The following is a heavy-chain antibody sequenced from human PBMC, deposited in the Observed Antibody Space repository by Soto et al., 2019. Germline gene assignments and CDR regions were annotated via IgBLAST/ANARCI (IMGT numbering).Heavy chain of an antibody. Sequence: GGSLRLSCTASGFTFGDYTMHWVRQAPGKGLEWVSLISWDGGSTYYADSVKGRFTISRDNSKNSLYLQMNSLRTEDTALYYCAKDLQPYSDFWSGPGDYWGQGTLVTVSS. CDR2: ISWDGGST. V-gene: IGHV3-43*01. J-gene: IGHJ4*02. CDR1: GFTFGDYT. D-gene: IGHD3-3*01. CDR3: AKDLQPYSDFWSGPGDY.